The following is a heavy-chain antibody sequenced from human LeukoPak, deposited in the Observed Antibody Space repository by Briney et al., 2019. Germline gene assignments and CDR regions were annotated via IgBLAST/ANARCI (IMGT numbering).Heavy chain of an antibody. CDR2: ISGSGGST. V-gene: IGHV3-23*01. CDR1: XA. Sequence: XAXXWVRXXXGKGLEWVSAISGSGGSTYYADSVKGRFTISRDNSKNTLYLQMNSLRAEDTAVYYCAKDQLSDAFDIWGQGTMVTVSS. J-gene: IGHJ3*02. D-gene: IGHD2/OR15-2a*01. CDR3: AKDQLSDAFDI.